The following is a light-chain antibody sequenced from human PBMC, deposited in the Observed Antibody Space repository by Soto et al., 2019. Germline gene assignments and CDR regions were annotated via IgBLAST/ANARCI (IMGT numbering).Light chain of an antibody. J-gene: IGKJ1*01. V-gene: IGKV1-5*01. CDR3: QEFNSYSRT. CDR1: QSISNW. CDR2: DAS. Sequence: IQMSQSPSTLSASIGDRVTITCRASQSISNWLAWYQQKPGRAPKLLIYDASNLESGVPSRFSGSGSGTEFTLTISSLQPDDFATYYCQEFNSYSRTFGQGTKVEIK.